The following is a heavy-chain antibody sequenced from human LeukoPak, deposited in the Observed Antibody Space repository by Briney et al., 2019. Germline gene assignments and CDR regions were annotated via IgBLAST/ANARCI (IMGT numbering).Heavy chain of an antibody. J-gene: IGHJ4*02. V-gene: IGHV3-48*01. CDR1: GFTFSSYS. D-gene: IGHD3-22*01. Sequence: GGSLRLSCAASGFTFSSYSMNWVRQAPGKGLEWVSYISSSSSTIYYADSVKGRFTISRDNAKNSLYLQMNSLRAEDTAVYYCARPDSSASYYIWGQGTLVTVSS. CDR3: ARPDSSASYYI. CDR2: ISSSSSTI.